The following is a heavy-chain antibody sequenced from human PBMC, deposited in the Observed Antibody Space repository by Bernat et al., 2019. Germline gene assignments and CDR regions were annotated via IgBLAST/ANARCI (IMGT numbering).Heavy chain of an antibody. Sequence: QVQLVESGGGVVQPGRSLRLSCAASGFSFSSYAMHWVRQAPGKGLEWVTFISYDGGNEYYADSVKGRFTISRDSSKNSLYLQMNSLRAEDTAVYYCARAPGSGWYEFDYWGQGTLVTVSS. D-gene: IGHD6-19*01. V-gene: IGHV3-30-3*01. CDR1: GFSFSSYA. CDR3: ARAPGSGWYEFDY. CDR2: ISYDGGNE. J-gene: IGHJ4*02.